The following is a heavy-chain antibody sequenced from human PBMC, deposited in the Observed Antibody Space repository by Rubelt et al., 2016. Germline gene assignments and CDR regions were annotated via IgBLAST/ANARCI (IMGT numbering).Heavy chain of an antibody. D-gene: IGHD2-2*02. CDR3: AKGVVPCSSTTCYTLSAFDI. V-gene: IGHV3-23*01. J-gene: IGHJ3*02. CDR1: GFTFNSYA. Sequence: GGGSVQPGGSLRPSCAASGFTFNSYAMTWVRQAPGKGLQWVSGISSSESNTYYAASVKDRFTISRDNTKNTLFLHMNSLRAEDTAVYYCAKGVVPCSSTTCYTLSAFDIWGQGTMVTVS. CDR2: ISSSESNT.